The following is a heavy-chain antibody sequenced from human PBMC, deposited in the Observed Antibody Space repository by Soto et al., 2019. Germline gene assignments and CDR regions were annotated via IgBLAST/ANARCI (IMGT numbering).Heavy chain of an antibody. D-gene: IGHD3-9*01. Sequence: EVQLLESGGGLVQPGGSLRLSCAASGFTFSTYPMSWVRQAPGKGREWISAISSRGDNTHHADSVRGRFTISRDNSKNMMYLEISTLRAEDTAVYYCAKCDWVFVKTSNYFFDYWGQGTLVSVSS. CDR3: AKCDWVFVKTSNYFFDY. V-gene: IGHV3-23*01. CDR1: GFTFSTYP. J-gene: IGHJ4*02. CDR2: ISSRGDNT.